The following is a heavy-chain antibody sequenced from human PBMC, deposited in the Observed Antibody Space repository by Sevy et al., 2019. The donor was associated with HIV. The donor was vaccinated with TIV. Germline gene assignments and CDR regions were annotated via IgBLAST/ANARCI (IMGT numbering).Heavy chain of an antibody. V-gene: IGHV4-61*09. J-gene: IGHJ4*02. D-gene: IGHD3-10*01. CDR1: PDSSSNGNYC. Sequence: SETLSLTSTVSPDSSSNGNYCWSWIRQPAGKGLEWIGHLCTTGSTSYNPSLKSRVSMSLDTSKNQFSLKLNSVTAADTAVYYCARGKRDAWEVQAYWGQGTLVTVSS. CDR2: LCTTGST. CDR3: ARGKRDAWEVQAY.